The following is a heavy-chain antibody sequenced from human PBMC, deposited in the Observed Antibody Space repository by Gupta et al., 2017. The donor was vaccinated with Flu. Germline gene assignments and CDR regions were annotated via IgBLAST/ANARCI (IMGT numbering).Heavy chain of an antibody. J-gene: IGHJ4*02. CDR3: ARNRGWEQFDY. Sequence: EVQLVESGGDLVQPGGSLRLYCAASGFTFSNYWMDWVRQAPGKGLEWVANINQDGSVRYYVDSVKGRFTISRDNARNSVYLQMNSLRADDTAVYYCARNRGWEQFDYWGLGALVTVSS. CDR2: INQDGSVR. CDR1: GFTFSNYW. D-gene: IGHD3-10*01. V-gene: IGHV3-7*01.